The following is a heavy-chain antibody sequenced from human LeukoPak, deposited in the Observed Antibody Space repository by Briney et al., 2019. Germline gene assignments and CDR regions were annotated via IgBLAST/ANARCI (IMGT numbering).Heavy chain of an antibody. J-gene: IGHJ4*02. CDR3: ASRGVMSSYYFDY. Sequence: SETLSLTCTVSGGSISSSSYYWGWIRQPPGKGLEWIGSIYYSGSTYYNPSLKSRVTISVDTSKNQFSLKLSSVTAADTAVYYCASRGVMSSYYFDYWGQGTLVTVSP. CDR1: GGSISSSSYY. CDR2: IYYSGST. V-gene: IGHV4-39*01. D-gene: IGHD6-19*01.